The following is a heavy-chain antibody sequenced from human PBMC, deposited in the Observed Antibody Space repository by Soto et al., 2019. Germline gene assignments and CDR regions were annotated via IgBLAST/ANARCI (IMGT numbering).Heavy chain of an antibody. J-gene: IGHJ3*02. Sequence: SETLSLTCTVSGGSISSSSYYWGWIRQPPGKGLEWIGSIYYSGSTYYNPSLKSRVTISVDTSKNQFSLKLSSVTAADTAVYYCAKTYYDYVWGGYRPDAFDIWGQGTMVTVSS. V-gene: IGHV4-39*01. CDR3: AKTYYDYVWGGYRPDAFDI. D-gene: IGHD3-16*02. CDR2: IYYSGST. CDR1: GGSISSSSYY.